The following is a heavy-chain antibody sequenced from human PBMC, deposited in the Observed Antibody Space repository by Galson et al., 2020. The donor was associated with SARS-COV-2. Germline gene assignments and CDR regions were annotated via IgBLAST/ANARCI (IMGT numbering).Heavy chain of an antibody. V-gene: IGHV4-34*01. CDR3: ARDGYYASGSYYVNYVDL. CDR1: GGSFSGYY. J-gene: IGHJ2*01. Sequence: SETLSLTCAVSGGSFSGYYWSWIRQPPGKGLEWIGEVNYFGGTKYNPSLKSRVTISVDTSKNQFSLQLTSVTAADTAVYYCARDGYYASGSYYVNYVDLWGRGTLVTVSS. D-gene: IGHD3-10*01. CDR2: VNYFGGT.